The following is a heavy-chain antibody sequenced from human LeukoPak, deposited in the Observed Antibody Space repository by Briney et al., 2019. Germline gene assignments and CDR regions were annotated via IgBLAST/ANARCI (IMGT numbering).Heavy chain of an antibody. Sequence: PGGSLRLSCAASGFTFSSYSMNWVAQAPGKGLEWVSSISSSSSYIYYADSVKGRFTISRDNAKNSLYLQMNSLRAEDTAVYYCARDGHTYYDILTGYYFFDYWGQGTLVTVSS. CDR1: GFTFSSYS. J-gene: IGHJ4*02. CDR2: ISSSSSYI. V-gene: IGHV3-21*01. CDR3: ARDGHTYYDILTGYYFFDY. D-gene: IGHD3-9*01.